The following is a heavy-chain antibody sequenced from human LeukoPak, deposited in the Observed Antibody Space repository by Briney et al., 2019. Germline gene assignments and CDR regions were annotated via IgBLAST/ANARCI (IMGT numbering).Heavy chain of an antibody. CDR1: GASISSSSYY. CDR3: TSPYFDY. CDR2: IYYSGST. V-gene: IGHV4-39*01. Sequence: SETLSLTCTVPGASISSSSYYWGWIRQPPGKGLEWIGSIYYSGSTYYNPSLKSRVTISMDPSKNQFSLKLSSVTAADTAVYYCTSPYFDYWGQGTLVTVSS. J-gene: IGHJ4*02.